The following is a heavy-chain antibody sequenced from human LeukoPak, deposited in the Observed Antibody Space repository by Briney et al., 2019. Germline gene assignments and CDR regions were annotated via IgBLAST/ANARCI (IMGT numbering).Heavy chain of an antibody. J-gene: IGHJ4*02. V-gene: IGHV4-4*07. Sequence: SETLSLTCTVSGGSLSSYYWNWIRQPAGKGLEWIGRIYTSGSTNYNPSLKSRVTMSVDTSKNQFSLKLSSVTAADTAVYYCARDLYSHNLDAEYWGQGTLVTVSS. CDR3: ARDLYSHNLDAEY. D-gene: IGHD5-18*01. CDR2: IYTSGST. CDR1: GGSLSSYY.